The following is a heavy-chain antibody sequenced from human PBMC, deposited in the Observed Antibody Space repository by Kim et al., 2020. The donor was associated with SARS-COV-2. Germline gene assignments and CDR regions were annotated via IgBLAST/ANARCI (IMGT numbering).Heavy chain of an antibody. CDR3: ARYTFAVARRTFDI. J-gene: IGHJ3*02. CDR1: GFTFSNFW. Sequence: GGSLRLSCAASGFTFSNFWMGWVRQAPGKGLEWVATINQDGSAKFSVDSVKGRFTIAKDNAKNSLYLQMDSLRVEDTAVYYCARYTFAVARRTFDIWGQGTMVTVSS. CDR2: INQDGSAK. V-gene: IGHV3-7*01. D-gene: IGHD2-21*01.